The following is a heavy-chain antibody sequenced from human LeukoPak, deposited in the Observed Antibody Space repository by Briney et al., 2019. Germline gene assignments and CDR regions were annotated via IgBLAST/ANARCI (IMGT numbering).Heavy chain of an antibody. V-gene: IGHV3-23*01. CDR2: IGGRGGST. CDR1: GFTLSSQA. J-gene: IGHJ4*02. D-gene: IGHD5-18*01. Sequence: GGSLRLSCGACGFTLSSQAMICVPQAPGEGRECVSAIGGRGGSTYDAESVKGRFTFTRDNTKNTLYLKMNSLRAEDTAVYYCAKDPRGYSYGPSVFDYWGQGTLVTVSS. CDR3: AKDPRGYSYGPSVFDY.